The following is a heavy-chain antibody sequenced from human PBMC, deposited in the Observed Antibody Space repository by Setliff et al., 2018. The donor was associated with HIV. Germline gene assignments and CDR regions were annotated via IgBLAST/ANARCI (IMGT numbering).Heavy chain of an antibody. J-gene: IGHJ4*02. CDR2: INPADSDT. Sequence: RGESLKISCKVSGPSFATYWIGWVRQLPGKGLEWMGIINPADSDTKYNPSFQGQVTMSADKSIRAAYLQWRSLKASDTATYYCTLSIGGYCNDGNCHIGFDYWGQGSLVTVSS. D-gene: IGHD2-15*01. CDR1: GPSFATYW. V-gene: IGHV5-51*01. CDR3: TLSIGGYCNDGNCHIGFDY.